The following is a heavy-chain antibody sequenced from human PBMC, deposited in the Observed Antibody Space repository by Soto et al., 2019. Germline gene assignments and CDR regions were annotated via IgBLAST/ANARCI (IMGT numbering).Heavy chain of an antibody. D-gene: IGHD6-19*01. V-gene: IGHV1-3*01. J-gene: IGHJ6*02. CDR3: ARDVAVDGNRANYYYYGMDV. Sequence: ASVKVSCKASGYTFTSYAMHWVRQAPGQRLEWMGWINAGNGNTKYSQKFQGRVTITRDTSASTAYMELSSLRSEDTAVYYCARDVAVDGNRANYYYYGMDVWGQGTTVTVSS. CDR2: INAGNGNT. CDR1: GYTFTSYA.